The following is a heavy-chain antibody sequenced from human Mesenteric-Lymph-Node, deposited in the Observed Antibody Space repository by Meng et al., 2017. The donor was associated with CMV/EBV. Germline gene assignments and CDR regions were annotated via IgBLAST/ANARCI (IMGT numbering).Heavy chain of an antibody. D-gene: IGHD5-12*01. J-gene: IGHJ5*02. V-gene: IGHV3-21*06. CDR1: GFTFGSYS. CDR3: ARGGGGYSGYDFGGWFDP. Sequence: GESLKISCAASGFTFGSYSINWVRQAPGEGLEWVSSISSLSSYTYYADSVRGRFTVSRDNAKSSLYLQMDSLRVEDTAVYYCARGGGGYSGYDFGGWFDPWGQGTLVTVSS. CDR2: ISSLSSYT.